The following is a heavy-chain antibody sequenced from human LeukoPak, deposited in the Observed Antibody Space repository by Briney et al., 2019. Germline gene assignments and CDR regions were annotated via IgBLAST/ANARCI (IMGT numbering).Heavy chain of an antibody. CDR2: IDPSDSYT. V-gene: IGHV5-10-1*01. Sequence: PGESLRISCKGSGYSFTSYWISWVRQMPGKGLEWMGRIDPSDSYTNYSPSFQGHVTISADKSISTAYLQWSSLKASDTAIYYCASIGSSSWYYYYGMDVWGQGTTVTVSS. CDR3: ASIGSSSWYYYYGMDV. J-gene: IGHJ6*02. D-gene: IGHD6-13*01. CDR1: GYSFTSYW.